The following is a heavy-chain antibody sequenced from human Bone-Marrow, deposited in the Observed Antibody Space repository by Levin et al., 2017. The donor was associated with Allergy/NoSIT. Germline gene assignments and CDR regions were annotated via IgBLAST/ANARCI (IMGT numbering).Heavy chain of an antibody. J-gene: IGHJ6*02. CDR2: IDHGGDT. V-gene: IGHV4-34*01. CDR1: GEPFSGYS. CDR3: ARQRVMITLAGPRATPNRQVFGIDV. D-gene: IGHD1-14*01. Sequence: KASETLSLTCGVSGEPFSGYSWTWIRQSPGKGLEWIGDIDHGGDTTYNPSLKSRVAISADTSKDQFSLTVRSVTAADTAIYYCARQRVMITLAGPRATPNRQVFGIDVWGQGTTVIVSS.